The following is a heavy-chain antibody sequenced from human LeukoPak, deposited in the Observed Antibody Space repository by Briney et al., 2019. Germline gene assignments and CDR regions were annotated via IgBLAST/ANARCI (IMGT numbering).Heavy chain of an antibody. CDR2: IYYSGST. CDR1: GGSFSSGSYY. CDR3: ARVDSKGPYYYYGMDV. D-gene: IGHD2-21*01. Sequence: SETLSLTCTVSGGSFSSGSYYWSWIRQPPGKGLEWIGYIYYSGSTNYNPSLKSRVTISVDTSKNQFSLKLSSVTAADTAVYYCARVDSKGPYYYYGMDVWGQGTTVTVSS. V-gene: IGHV4-61*01. J-gene: IGHJ6*02.